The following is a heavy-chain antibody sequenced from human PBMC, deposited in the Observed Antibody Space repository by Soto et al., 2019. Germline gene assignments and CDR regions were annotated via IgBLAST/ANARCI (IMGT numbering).Heavy chain of an antibody. V-gene: IGHV4-59*01. D-gene: IGHD3-3*01. CDR3: AMMYFGVVTLGENYYYYYYMDV. CDR1: GGSFSGYY. CDR2: IYYSGST. Sequence: SETLSLTCAVYGGSFSGYYWSWIRQPPGKGLEWIGYIYYSGSTNYNPSIKSRVTISVDTSKNQFSLKLSSVTAADTAVYYCAMMYFGVVTLGENYYYYYYMDVWGKGTTITVSS. J-gene: IGHJ6*03.